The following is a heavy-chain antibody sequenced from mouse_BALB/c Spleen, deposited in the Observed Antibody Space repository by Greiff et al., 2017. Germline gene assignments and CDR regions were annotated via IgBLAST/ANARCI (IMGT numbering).Heavy chain of an antibody. D-gene: IGHD3-3*01. CDR1: GYSFTGYY. CDR2: INPYNGAT. J-gene: IGHJ2*01. Sequence: EVQLQQSGPELVKPGASVKISCKASGYSFTGYYMHWVKQSHVKSLEWIGRINPYNGATSYNQNFKDKASLTVDKSSSTAYMELHSLTSEDSAVYYCARGDSHYFDYWGQGTTLTVSS. V-gene: IGHV1-31*01. CDR3: ARGDSHYFDY.